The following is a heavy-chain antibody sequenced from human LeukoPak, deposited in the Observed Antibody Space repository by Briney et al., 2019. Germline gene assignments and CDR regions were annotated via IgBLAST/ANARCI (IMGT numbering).Heavy chain of an antibody. CDR3: TTEGEMSDSSGYDY. D-gene: IGHD3-22*01. J-gene: IGHJ4*02. CDR2: IKSKTDGGTT. V-gene: IGHV3-15*01. Sequence: GGSLRLSCAASGFTFSNSWMSWVRQAPGKGLEWVGRIKSKTDGGTTDYAAPVKGRFTISRDDSKNTLYLQMNSLKTEDTAVYYCTTEGEMSDSSGYDYWGQGTLVTVSS. CDR1: GFTFSNSW.